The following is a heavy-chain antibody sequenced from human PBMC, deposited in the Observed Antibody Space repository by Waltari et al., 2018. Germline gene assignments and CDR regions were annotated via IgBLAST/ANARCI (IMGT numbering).Heavy chain of an antibody. Sequence: QLQLQESGPGLVKPSATLSLTCTVSGGSISSESSYWGWIRQPPGKGLEWIGIISYSGSTYYNPSLKSRVTISVDTSKNQFSLKLSSVTAADTAVYYCARLSYHIVTGYGWFDPWGLGTLVTVSS. J-gene: IGHJ5*02. CDR1: GGSISSESSY. CDR3: ARLSYHIVTGYGWFDP. CDR2: ISYSGST. V-gene: IGHV4-39*01. D-gene: IGHD3-9*01.